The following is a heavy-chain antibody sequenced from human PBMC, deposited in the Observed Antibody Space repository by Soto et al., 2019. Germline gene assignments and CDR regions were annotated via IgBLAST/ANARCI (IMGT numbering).Heavy chain of an antibody. CDR3: ARDIQSVGPRANDAFDV. Sequence: QVQLVQSGAELKKPGASVNISCTASGFTFSDNLINWVRQVPGQGLEWMGWLNPDTGNTRYSETFQGRVTISRHPSASIAYLELSGLENEDTALYFGARDIQSVGPRANDAFDVWGQGNMITVSS. J-gene: IGHJ3*01. CDR2: LNPDTGNT. V-gene: IGHV1-3*01. D-gene: IGHD5-18*01. CDR1: GFTFSDNL.